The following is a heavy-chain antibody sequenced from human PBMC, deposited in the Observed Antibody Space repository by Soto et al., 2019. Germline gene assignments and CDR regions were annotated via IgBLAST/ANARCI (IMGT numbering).Heavy chain of an antibody. CDR1: GGSISSGGYY. J-gene: IGHJ4*02. CDR3: ARGADEEALNY. V-gene: IGHV4-31*03. Sequence: SETLSLTCTVSGGSISSGGYYWSWIRQHPGKGLEWIGYIYYSGSTYYNPSLKSRVTISVDTSKNQFSLKLSSVTAADTAVYYCARGADEEALNYWGQGTLVTVSS. CDR2: IYYSGST.